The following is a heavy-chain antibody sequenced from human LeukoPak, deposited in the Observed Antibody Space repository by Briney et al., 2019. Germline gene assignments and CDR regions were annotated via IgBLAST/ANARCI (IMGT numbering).Heavy chain of an antibody. D-gene: IGHD6-13*01. J-gene: IGHJ4*02. Sequence: GGSLRLSCAASGFTFSSSAMSWVRQAPGRGLEWVSGISGSGGNTYYADSVKGRFTISRDNSKNTLCLQMNSLRAEDTAEYYCAEAQSYTSSWYPIWGQGTVVTVSS. CDR2: ISGSGGNT. V-gene: IGHV3-23*01. CDR3: AEAQSYTSSWYPI. CDR1: GFTFSSSA.